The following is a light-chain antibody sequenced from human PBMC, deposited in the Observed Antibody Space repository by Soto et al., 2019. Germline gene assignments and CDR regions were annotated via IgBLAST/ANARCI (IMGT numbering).Light chain of an antibody. CDR2: DAF. Sequence: EIVLTQSPATLSLSPGERATLSCKASQSVNNYFAWYQQKPGQTPRLLIYDAFNRAIGIPSRFSGSGSGANFTVTISRLEPEDVEGDFFQQRGNWPPTVGQGTNVEI. CDR1: QSVNNY. CDR3: QQRGNWPPT. J-gene: IGKJ1*01. V-gene: IGKV3-11*01.